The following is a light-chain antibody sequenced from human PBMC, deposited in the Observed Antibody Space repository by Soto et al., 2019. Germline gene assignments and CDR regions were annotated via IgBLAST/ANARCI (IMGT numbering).Light chain of an antibody. V-gene: IGKV1-33*01. J-gene: IGKJ4*01. CDR2: DAS. CDR1: QDISNY. CDR3: QQYDNLPLT. Sequence: DIQMTQSPSSLSASVGDRVTITCQASQDISNYLNWYQQKPGKAPKLLIYDASNLETGVPSSFSGSGSGTDFTLTISSLQPEDIATYYCQQYDNLPLTFGGGTKVEIK.